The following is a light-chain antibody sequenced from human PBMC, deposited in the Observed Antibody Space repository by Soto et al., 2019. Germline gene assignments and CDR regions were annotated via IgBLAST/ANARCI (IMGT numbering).Light chain of an antibody. J-gene: IGKJ5*01. CDR1: QSITIW. V-gene: IGKV1-5*01. CDR3: QQSHSFPIT. CDR2: DAS. Sequence: DIQMTQSPSTLSASAGDRVTITCRASQSITIWLAWYQQKPGKAPKLLIYDASTLESGVPSRFSGSGSGTDYALTISSLQPDDFASYYCQQSHSFPITFGQGTRLEIK.